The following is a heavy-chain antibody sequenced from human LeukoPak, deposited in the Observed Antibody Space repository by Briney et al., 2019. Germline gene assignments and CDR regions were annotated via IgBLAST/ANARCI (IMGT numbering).Heavy chain of an antibody. CDR1: GYTFTSYD. CDR3: ARKSNDYGGNGVDY. Sequence: ASVKVSCKASGYTFTSYDINWVRQATGQGLEWMGWMNPNSGDTGYAQKFQGRVTMTRNTSISTAYMELSSLRPEDTAVYYCARKSNDYGGNGVDYWGQGNLVTVSS. V-gene: IGHV1-8*01. J-gene: IGHJ4*02. D-gene: IGHD4-23*01. CDR2: MNPNSGDT.